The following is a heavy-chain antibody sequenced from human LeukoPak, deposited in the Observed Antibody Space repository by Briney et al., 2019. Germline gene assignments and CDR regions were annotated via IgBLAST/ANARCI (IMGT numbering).Heavy chain of an antibody. Sequence: GGSLRLSCAASGFTFSSYEMNWVRQAPGKGLEWVSYISSSASTIYYADSVKGRFTISRDNAKNSLYLQMNSLRAEDTAVYYCAREDIVVVPAATDFDYGDDFNDAFDIWGQGTLVIVSS. V-gene: IGHV3-48*03. J-gene: IGHJ3*02. D-gene: IGHD2-2*01. CDR3: AREDIVVVPAATDFDYGDDFNDAFDI. CDR1: GFTFSSYE. CDR2: ISSSASTI.